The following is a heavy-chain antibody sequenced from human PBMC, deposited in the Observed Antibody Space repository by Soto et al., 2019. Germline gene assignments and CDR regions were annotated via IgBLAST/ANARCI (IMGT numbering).Heavy chain of an antibody. CDR1: GFTFSSCW. Sequence: GGSLRLSCAASGFTFSSCWIHWVRQTPGKGLVWVSRISSDGSSRNYADSVKGRFTISRDNAKNTLYLQMSNLRVEDTAVYYCASLYSSAWARDYWGQGTLVTVSS. D-gene: IGHD6-19*01. CDR2: ISSDGSSR. J-gene: IGHJ4*02. V-gene: IGHV3-74*01. CDR3: ASLYSSAWARDY.